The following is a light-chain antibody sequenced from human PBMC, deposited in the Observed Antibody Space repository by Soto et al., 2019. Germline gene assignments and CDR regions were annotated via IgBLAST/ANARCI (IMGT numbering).Light chain of an antibody. Sequence: QSALTQPASVSGSPGQSITIPCTGTSSDVGGYNYVSWYQQHPGKVPKLMIFEVFRRPSGISTRFSGSKSGNTASLTISGLQAEDEADYYCFSYTTTSTFVFGGGTKLTVL. V-gene: IGLV2-14*01. CDR3: FSYTTTSTFV. CDR1: SSDVGGYNY. J-gene: IGLJ2*01. CDR2: EVF.